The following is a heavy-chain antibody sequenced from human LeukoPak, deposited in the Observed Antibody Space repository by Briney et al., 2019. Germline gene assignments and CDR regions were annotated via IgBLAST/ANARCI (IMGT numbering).Heavy chain of an antibody. Sequence: GESLKISCKGSGYSFASYWIGWVRQMPGKGLEWMGVIYPGDSETRYSPSFQGQVTISADKSISTAYLQWSGLKASDTAMYYCARGDAGYYFDFWGQGNLVTVSS. CDR1: GYSFASYW. CDR2: IYPGDSET. V-gene: IGHV5-51*01. J-gene: IGHJ4*02. D-gene: IGHD1-26*01. CDR3: ARGDAGYYFDF.